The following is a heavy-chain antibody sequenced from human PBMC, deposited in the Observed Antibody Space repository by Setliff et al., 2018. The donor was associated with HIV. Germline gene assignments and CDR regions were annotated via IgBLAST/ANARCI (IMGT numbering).Heavy chain of an antibody. Sequence: SETLSLTCAVYGAPLNGFFWSWVRQRPKRGLEWIGEVNHSGTTNYNPSLKSRVTISVDTSKNQFSLRVKSVTAGDTSLYFCARRRGPMVGGVDPAPSFFFDYWGQGTPVTV. CDR1: GAPLNGFF. CDR2: VNHSGTT. D-gene: IGHD3-10*01. CDR3: ARRRGPMVGGVDPAPSFFFDY. J-gene: IGHJ4*02. V-gene: IGHV4-34*01.